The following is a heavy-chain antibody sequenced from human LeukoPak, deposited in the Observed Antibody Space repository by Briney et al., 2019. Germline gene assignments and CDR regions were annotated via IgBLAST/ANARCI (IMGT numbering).Heavy chain of an antibody. CDR3: AKVARRGYCRGGSCYYFDD. D-gene: IGHD2-15*01. CDR1: GFTFSSYG. Sequence: GGSLRLSCAASGFTFSSYGMHWVRQAPGPGLEWVAFIGYDGSNKYYADSVKGRFTITIDSSKNTLYLQMNSLRAEDTAVYYCAKVARRGYCRGGSCYYFDDGGQGTLVTVSS. CDR2: IGYDGSNK. J-gene: IGHJ4*02. V-gene: IGHV3-30*02.